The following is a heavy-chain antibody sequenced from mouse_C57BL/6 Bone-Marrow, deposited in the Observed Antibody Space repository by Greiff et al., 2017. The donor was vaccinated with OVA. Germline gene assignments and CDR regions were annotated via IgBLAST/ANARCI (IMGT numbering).Heavy chain of an antibody. D-gene: IGHD1-2*01. CDR1: GYTFTSYG. V-gene: IGHV1-81*01. J-gene: IGHJ3*01. CDR2: IYPRSGNT. CDR3: ARWALRRGAWFAY. Sequence: VQLKESGAELARPGASVKLSCKASGYTFTSYGISWVKQRTGQGLEWIGEIYPRSGNTYYNEKFKGKATLTADKSSSTAYMELRSLTSEDSAVYFCARWALRRGAWFAYWGQGTLVTVSA.